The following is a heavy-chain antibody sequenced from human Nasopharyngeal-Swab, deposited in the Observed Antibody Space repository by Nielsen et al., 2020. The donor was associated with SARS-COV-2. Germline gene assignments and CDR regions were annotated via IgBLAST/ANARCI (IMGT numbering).Heavy chain of an antibody. J-gene: IGHJ5*02. CDR3: ATRYH. CDR2: INTNTGNP. CDR1: GYNFNTYT. V-gene: IGHV7-4-1*02. Sequence: ASVNVSCKASGYNFNTYTMTWVRQAPGQGPEWMGWINTNTGNPTYTQGFTGRFVFSLDTSVDTAYLQISSLKPEDTAVYYCATRYHWGQGTLVTVSS.